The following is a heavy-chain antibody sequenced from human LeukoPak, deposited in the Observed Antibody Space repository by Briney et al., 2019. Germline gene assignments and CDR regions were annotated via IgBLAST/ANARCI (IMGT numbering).Heavy chain of an antibody. V-gene: IGHV3-23*01. CDR3: GKTTTGYSSGRNPAWPVDY. D-gene: IGHD6-19*01. J-gene: IGHJ4*02. CDR1: GFT. CDR2: IFGSGGSA. Sequence: GGSLRLSCTASGFTFWVRQAPGKGLEWVSGIFGSGGSAHYADSVKGRFTICRDNSQNTVYLQMNSLRAEDTAVYYCGKTTTGYSSGRNPAWPVDYWGQGTLVTVSS.